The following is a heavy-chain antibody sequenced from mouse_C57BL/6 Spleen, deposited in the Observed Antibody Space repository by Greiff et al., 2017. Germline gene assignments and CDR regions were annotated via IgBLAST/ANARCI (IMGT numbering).Heavy chain of an antibody. Sequence: VQLQQPGAELVRPGSSVKLSCKASGYTFTSYWMDWVKQRPGQGLEWIGNIYPSDSETHYNQKFKDKATLTVDKSSSTAYMQLSSLTSEDSAVYYCARWRDWYFDYWGQGTTLTVSS. CDR2: IYPSDSET. CDR1: GYTFTSYW. CDR3: ARWRDWYFDY. D-gene: IGHD3-3*01. J-gene: IGHJ2*01. V-gene: IGHV1-61*01.